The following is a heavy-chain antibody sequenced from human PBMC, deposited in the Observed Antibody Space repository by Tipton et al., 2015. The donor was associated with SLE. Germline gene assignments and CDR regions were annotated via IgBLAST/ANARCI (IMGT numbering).Heavy chain of an antibody. V-gene: IGHV4-39*07. J-gene: IGHJ3*01. D-gene: IGHD2-21*02. CDR1: GGSISSSRYY. Sequence: TLSLTCTVSGGSISSSRYYWGWFRQPPGKRLEGIGSIYYSGSTYDNPSLRSRVTISVDTSKNQFSLRLSSVTAADTALYYCARSRGARVVVAPIGVYDLWGQGTMVTVSS. CDR3: ARSRGARVVVAPIGVYDL. CDR2: IYYSGST.